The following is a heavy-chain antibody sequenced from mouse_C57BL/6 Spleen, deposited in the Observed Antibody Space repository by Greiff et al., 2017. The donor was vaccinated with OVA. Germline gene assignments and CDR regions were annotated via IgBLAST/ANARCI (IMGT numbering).Heavy chain of an antibody. V-gene: IGHV1-64*01. CDR2: IHPNSGST. J-gene: IGHJ4*01. Sequence: VQLQQPGAELVKPGASVKLSCKASGYTFTSYWMHWVKQRPGQGLEWIGMIHPNSGSTNYNEKFKSKATLTVDKSSSTAYMQLSSLTSEDSAVYYWARGHYYGSSYYAMDYWGQGTSVTVSS. D-gene: IGHD1-1*01. CDR3: ARGHYYGSSYYAMDY. CDR1: GYTFTSYW.